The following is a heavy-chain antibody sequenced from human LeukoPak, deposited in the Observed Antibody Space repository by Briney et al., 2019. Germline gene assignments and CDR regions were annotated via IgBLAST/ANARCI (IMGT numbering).Heavy chain of an antibody. CDR1: GYSFTSYW. CDR2: IYPGDSDT. D-gene: IGHD6-6*01. V-gene: IGHV5-51*01. CDR3: ARRSSIATRLFDY. J-gene: IGHJ4*02. Sequence: GESLKISCTGSGYSFTSYWIGWVRQMPGKGLEGMGIIYPGDSDTTYSPSFQGQVTISADKSISTAFLQWSSLKASDTAMYYCARRSSIATRLFDYWGQGTLVTVSS.